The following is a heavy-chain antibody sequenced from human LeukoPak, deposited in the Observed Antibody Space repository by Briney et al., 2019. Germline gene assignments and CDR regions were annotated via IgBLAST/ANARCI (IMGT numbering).Heavy chain of an antibody. J-gene: IGHJ4*02. CDR1: GYTFTSYG. CDR3: AVHVFYSGGYHFDY. D-gene: IGHD5-12*01. Sequence: ASVKVSCKASGYTFTSYGISWVRQAPGQGLEWMGWISAYNGNTNYAQKLQGRVTMTTDTSTSTVYMELRSLRSDDTAVYYCAVHVFYSGGYHFDYWGQGTLVTVSS. CDR2: ISAYNGNT. V-gene: IGHV1-18*01.